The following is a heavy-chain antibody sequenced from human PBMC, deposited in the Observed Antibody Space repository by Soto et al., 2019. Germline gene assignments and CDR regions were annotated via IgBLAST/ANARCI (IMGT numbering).Heavy chain of an antibody. CDR2: MSYDGINK. CDR1: GFTFSNYG. D-gene: IGHD2-2*01. Sequence: QVQLVESGGGVVQPGRSLRLSCAASGFTFSNYGMHWVRQAPGKGLEWVSIMSYDGINKLYADSVKGRFTISRDNSKNTLYLQMNSLRAEDTAVYYCAKDVYCSTTGCRRNSVHCWGQGTLVTVAS. J-gene: IGHJ4*02. V-gene: IGHV3-30*18. CDR3: AKDVYCSTTGCRRNSVHC.